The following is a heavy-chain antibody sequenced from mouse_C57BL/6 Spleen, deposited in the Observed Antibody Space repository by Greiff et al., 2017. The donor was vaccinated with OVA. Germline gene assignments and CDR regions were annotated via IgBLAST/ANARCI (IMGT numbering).Heavy chain of an antibody. CDR2: ISSGSSTI. V-gene: IGHV5-17*01. D-gene: IGHD1-1*01. CDR3: ARILRYWYFDV. J-gene: IGHJ1*03. Sequence: EVKLMESGGGLVKPGGSLKLSCAASGFTFSDYGMHWVRQAPEKGLEWVAYISSGSSTIYYADTVKGRFTISRDNAKNTLFLQMTSLRSEDTAMYYCARILRYWYFDVWGTGTTVTVSS. CDR1: GFTFSDYG.